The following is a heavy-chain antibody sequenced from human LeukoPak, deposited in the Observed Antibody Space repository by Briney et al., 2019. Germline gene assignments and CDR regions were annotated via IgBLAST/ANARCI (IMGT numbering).Heavy chain of an antibody. D-gene: IGHD3-10*02. Sequence: GGSLRLSCAASGFTFSSYWMSWVRQVPGKGLEWVSYISSSGSTIYYADSVKGRFTISRDNAKNSLYLQMNSLRAEDTAVYYCAELGITMIGGVWGKGTTVTISS. CDR3: AELGITMIGGV. CDR1: GFTFSSYW. J-gene: IGHJ6*04. V-gene: IGHV3-48*04. CDR2: ISSSGSTI.